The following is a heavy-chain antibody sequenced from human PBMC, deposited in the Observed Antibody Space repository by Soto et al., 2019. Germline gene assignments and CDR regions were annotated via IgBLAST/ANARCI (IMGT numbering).Heavy chain of an antibody. J-gene: IGHJ1*01. D-gene: IGHD2-8*02. CDR3: ARAWSYARC. V-gene: IGHV3-7*04. Sequence: EVQLVESGGGLGQPGGSLRLSCVASGFTFNTFSMGWVRQAPGKGLEWVANIKEAGNEEIYLDSVKGRFTIARDNARNSLSLQMNRLRAEFTAIYYCARAWSYARCWGRCTLVTVSS. CDR2: IKEAGNEE. CDR1: GFTFNTFS.